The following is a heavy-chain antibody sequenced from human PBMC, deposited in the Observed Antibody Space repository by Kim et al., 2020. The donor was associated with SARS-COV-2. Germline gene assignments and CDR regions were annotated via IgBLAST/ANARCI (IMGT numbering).Heavy chain of an antibody. D-gene: IGHD5-18*01. CDR3: ATTVDTAMTAVSSFDP. Sequence: ASVKVSCKVSGYTLTELSMHWVRQAPGKGLEWMGGFDPEDGETIYAQKFQGRVTMTEDTSTDTAYMELSSLRSEDSAVYYCATTVDTAMTAVSSFDPWGQGTLVTVSS. V-gene: IGHV1-24*01. CDR1: GYTLTELS. CDR2: FDPEDGET. J-gene: IGHJ5*02.